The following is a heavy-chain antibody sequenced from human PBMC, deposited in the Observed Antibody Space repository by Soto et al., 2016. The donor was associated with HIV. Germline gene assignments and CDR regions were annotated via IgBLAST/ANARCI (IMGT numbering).Heavy chain of an antibody. CDR3: ARDGGVVVVVANAAFDI. Sequence: QVQLVQSGAEVKKPGASVKVSCKASGYIFNTYGINWVRQAPGQGLEWIGWMSVYNGNTDYARKVQGRVTMTSDRSTNTAYLELTSLISDDTAVYYCARDGGVVVVVANAAFDIWGQGTMVTVSP. CDR1: GYIFNTYG. CDR2: MSVYNGNT. V-gene: IGHV1-18*01. J-gene: IGHJ3*02. D-gene: IGHD2-15*01.